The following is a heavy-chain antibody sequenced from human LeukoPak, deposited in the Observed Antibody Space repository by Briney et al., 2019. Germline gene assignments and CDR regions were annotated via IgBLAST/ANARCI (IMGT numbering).Heavy chain of an antibody. CDR2: IRYDGSNK. V-gene: IGHV3-30*02. CDR3: ANMTPYCSSTSCSRDY. D-gene: IGHD2-2*01. CDR1: GFTFSSYG. J-gene: IGHJ4*02. Sequence: GGSLRLSCAASGFTFSSYGMHWVRQAPGKGLEWVAFIRYDGSNKYYADSVKGRFTIYRDNSKNTLYLQMNSLRAEDTAVYYCANMTPYCSSTSCSRDYWGQGTLVTVSS.